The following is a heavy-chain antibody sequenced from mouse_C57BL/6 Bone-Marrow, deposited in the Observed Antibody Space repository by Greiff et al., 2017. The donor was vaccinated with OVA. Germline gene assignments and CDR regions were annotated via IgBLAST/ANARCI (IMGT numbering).Heavy chain of an antibody. CDR2: IWTGGGT. Sequence: QVQLQQSGPGLVAPSQSLSITCTVSGFSLTSYAISWVRQPPGKGLEWLGVIWTGGGTNYNSALKSRLSISKDNSKSQVFLKMNSLQTDDTARYYCARNLGWLLRYYAMDYWGQGTSVTVSS. D-gene: IGHD2-3*01. V-gene: IGHV2-9-1*01. CDR1: GFSLTSYA. CDR3: ARNLGWLLRYYAMDY. J-gene: IGHJ4*01.